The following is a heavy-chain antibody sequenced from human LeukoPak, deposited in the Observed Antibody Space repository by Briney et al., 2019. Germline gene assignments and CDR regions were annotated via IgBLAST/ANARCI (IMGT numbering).Heavy chain of an antibody. CDR3: ARGDYYDSSGYYLQLDY. V-gene: IGHV1-69*05. J-gene: IGHJ4*02. Sequence: SVKVSCKAFGGTFSSYAISWVRQAPGQGLEWMGGIIPIFGTANYAQKFQGRVTITTDESTSTAYMELSSLRSEDTAVYYCARGDYYDSSGYYLQLDYWGQGTLVTVSS. D-gene: IGHD3-22*01. CDR2: IIPIFGTA. CDR1: GGTFSSYA.